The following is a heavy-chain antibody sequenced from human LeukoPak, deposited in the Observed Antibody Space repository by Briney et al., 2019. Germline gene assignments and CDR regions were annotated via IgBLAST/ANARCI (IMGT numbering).Heavy chain of an antibody. Sequence: GGSLRLSCAASVFTFSSYGMHWVRQAPGKGLEGGSVIWYDGSNKYYADSVKGRFTISRDNSKNTLYLQMNRLRAEDTAVYYCARDYLGAAAGKSRRFDYWGQGTLVTVSS. CDR3: ARDYLGAAAGKSRRFDY. CDR1: VFTFSSYG. J-gene: IGHJ4*02. V-gene: IGHV3-33*01. D-gene: IGHD6-13*01. CDR2: IWYDGSNK.